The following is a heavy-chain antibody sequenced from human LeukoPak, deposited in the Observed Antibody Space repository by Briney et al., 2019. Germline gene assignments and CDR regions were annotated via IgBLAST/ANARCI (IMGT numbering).Heavy chain of an antibody. J-gene: IGHJ4*02. CDR3: ALITMVRGALGEYDY. CDR1: GFTFSSYG. D-gene: IGHD3-10*01. V-gene: IGHV3-30*02. CDR2: IRYDGSNK. Sequence: GGSLRLSCAASGFTFSSYGMHWVRQAPGKGLEWVAFIRYDGSNKYYADSVKGRFTISRDNSKNTLYLQMNSLRAEDTAVYYCALITMVRGALGEYDYWGQGTLVTVSS.